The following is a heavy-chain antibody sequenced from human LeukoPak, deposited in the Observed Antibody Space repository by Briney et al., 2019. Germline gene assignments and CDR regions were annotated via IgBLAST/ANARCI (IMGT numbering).Heavy chain of an antibody. V-gene: IGHV1-8*01. CDR3: ANARYYDSSGYYRYYFDY. Sequence: ASVKVSCKASGYTFTSYDINWVRQATGQGLEWMGWMNPNSGNTGYAQKFQGRVTMTRNTSISTAYMELSSLRSEDTAVYYCANARYYDSSGYYRYYFDYWGQGTLVTVSS. D-gene: IGHD3-22*01. J-gene: IGHJ4*02. CDR2: MNPNSGNT. CDR1: GYTFTSYD.